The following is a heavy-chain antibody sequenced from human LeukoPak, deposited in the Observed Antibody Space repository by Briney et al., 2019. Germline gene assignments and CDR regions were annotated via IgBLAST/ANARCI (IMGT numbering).Heavy chain of an antibody. V-gene: IGHV1-2*02. J-gene: IGHJ4*02. Sequence: ASVKVSCKASGYTFTSYGISWVRQAPGQGLEWMGWINPNSGGTNYAQKFQGRVTMTRDTSISTAYMELSRLRSDDTAVYYCARDQLDTARYFDYWGQGTLVTVSS. CDR2: INPNSGGT. D-gene: IGHD5-18*01. CDR3: ARDQLDTARYFDY. CDR1: GYTFTSYG.